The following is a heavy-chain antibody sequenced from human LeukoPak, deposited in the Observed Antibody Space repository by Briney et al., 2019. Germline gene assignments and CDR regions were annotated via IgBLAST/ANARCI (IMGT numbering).Heavy chain of an antibody. CDR2: ISYDGSNK. J-gene: IGHJ4*02. V-gene: IGHV3-30*18. CDR1: AFTFSSYG. Sequence: GGSLRLSCAASAFTFSSYGMHWVRQAPGKGLEWVAVISYDGSNKYYADSVKGRFTISRDNSKNTLYLQMNSLRAEDTAVYYCAKDFGCSSTSCYPYFDYWGQGTLVTVSS. CDR3: AKDFGCSSTSCYPYFDY. D-gene: IGHD2-2*01.